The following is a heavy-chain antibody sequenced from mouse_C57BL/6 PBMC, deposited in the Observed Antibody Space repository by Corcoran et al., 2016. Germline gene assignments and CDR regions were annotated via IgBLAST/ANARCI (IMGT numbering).Heavy chain of an antibody. J-gene: IGHJ4*01. Sequence: EVQLQQSGPELVKPGASVKISCKASGYTFTDYYMNWVKQSHGKSLEWIGDINPNNGGTSYNQKFKGKATLTVDKSSSTAYMELRSLTSEDSAVYDCARSPVYYAMDYWGQGTSVTVSS. CDR3: ARSPVYYAMDY. CDR2: INPNNGGT. V-gene: IGHV1-26*01. CDR1: GYTFTDYY.